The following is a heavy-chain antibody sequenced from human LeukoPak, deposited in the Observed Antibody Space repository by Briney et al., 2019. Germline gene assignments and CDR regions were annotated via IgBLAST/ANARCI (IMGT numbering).Heavy chain of an antibody. CDR2: ISGSGGST. V-gene: IGHV3-23*01. CDR3: AKGPLGSSSWYRLSFDY. J-gene: IGHJ4*02. CDR1: GFTFSSYA. Sequence: GGSLRLSCAASGFTFSSYAMSWVRQAPGKGLEWVSAISGSGGSTYYADSVKGRFTISRDNSKNTLYLQMNSLRAEDTAVYYCAKGPLGSSSWYRLSFDYWSQGTLVTVSS. D-gene: IGHD6-13*01.